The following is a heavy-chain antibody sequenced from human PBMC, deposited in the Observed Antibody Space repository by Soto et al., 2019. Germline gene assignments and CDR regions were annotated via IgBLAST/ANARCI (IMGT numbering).Heavy chain of an antibody. CDR1: GYTFTSYG. CDR3: ARDIPVPMVRGVTSYFGY. D-gene: IGHD3-10*01. J-gene: IGHJ4*02. Sequence: QVQLVQYGAEVKKPGASVRVSCKASGYTFTSYGISWVRQAPGQGLEWMGWISAYNGNTNYAQKLEGRVTMTTDTATSTPYMELRSLGSDDMAVYYCARDIPVPMVRGVTSYFGYWGQGTLGTVSS. CDR2: ISAYNGNT. V-gene: IGHV1-18*03.